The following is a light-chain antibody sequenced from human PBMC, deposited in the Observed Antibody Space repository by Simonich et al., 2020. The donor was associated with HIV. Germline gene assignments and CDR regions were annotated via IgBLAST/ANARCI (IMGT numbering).Light chain of an antibody. J-gene: IGKJ3*01. CDR3: QQYNNWSSPFT. CDR1: QSFSSN. V-gene: IGKV3-15*01. CDR2: GAS. Sequence: EIVMTQSPATLSVSPGERATLSCRVSQSFSSNLAWYQQKPGQAPRLLIYGASNRATGIPARFSGRWSGSQFTLTISSMQSGDFAVYYCQQYNNWSSPFTFGPGTKVDIK.